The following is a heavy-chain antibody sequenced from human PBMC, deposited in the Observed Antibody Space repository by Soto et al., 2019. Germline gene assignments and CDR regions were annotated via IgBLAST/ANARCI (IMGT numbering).Heavy chain of an antibody. CDR3: AKGKARGDY. V-gene: IGHV3-30*18. CDR1: GFTFSSYG. Sequence: QVQLVESGGGVVQPGRSLRLSCAASGFTFSSYGMHWVRQAPGKGLEWVAVISYDGSNKYYADSVKGRFTISRDNSKNTLYLQMNSLRAEDTAVYYCAKGKARGDYWGQGTLVTVSS. CDR2: ISYDGSNK. J-gene: IGHJ4*02.